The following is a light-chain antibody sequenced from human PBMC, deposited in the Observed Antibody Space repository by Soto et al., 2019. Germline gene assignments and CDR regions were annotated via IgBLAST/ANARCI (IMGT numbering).Light chain of an antibody. J-gene: IGLJ2*01. CDR3: SSYTSSSSPVV. V-gene: IGLV2-18*02. Sequence: ALTQPPSVSGSPGQSVTISCTGTSSDVGSYNRVSWYQQPPGTAPKLMIYEVSNRPSGVPDRFSGSKSGNTASLTISGLQAEDEADYYCSSYTSSSSPVVFGGGTKVTVL. CDR1: SSDVGSYNR. CDR2: EVS.